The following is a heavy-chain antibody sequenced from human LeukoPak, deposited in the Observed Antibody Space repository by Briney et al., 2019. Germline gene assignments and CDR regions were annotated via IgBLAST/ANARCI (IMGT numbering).Heavy chain of an antibody. V-gene: IGHV4-30-2*01. CDR3: ARGVNYDILTGIYPNAFDI. D-gene: IGHD3-9*01. CDR2: IYRSGST. J-gene: IGHJ3*02. Sequence: SQTLSLICAVSGGSISSGGYSWSWIRQPPGKGLEWIGYIYRSGSTYYNPSLKSRVTISVDRSKNQFSLKLSSVTAADTAVYYCARGVNYDILTGIYPNAFDIWGQGTMVTVSS. CDR1: GGSISSGGYS.